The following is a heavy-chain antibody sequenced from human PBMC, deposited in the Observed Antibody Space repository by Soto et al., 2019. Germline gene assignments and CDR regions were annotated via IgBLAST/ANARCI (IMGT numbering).Heavy chain of an antibody. CDR1: GGSISSYY. J-gene: IGHJ6*02. Sequence: SETLSLTCTVSGGSISSYYWIWIRQPPGKGLEWIGYIYYSGSTNYNPSLKSRVTISVDTSKNQFSLKLSSVTAADTAVYYCARSLITGYSSSWYGSLGMDVWGQGTTVTVSS. CDR3: ARSLITGYSSSWYGSLGMDV. D-gene: IGHD6-13*01. CDR2: IYYSGST. V-gene: IGHV4-59*01.